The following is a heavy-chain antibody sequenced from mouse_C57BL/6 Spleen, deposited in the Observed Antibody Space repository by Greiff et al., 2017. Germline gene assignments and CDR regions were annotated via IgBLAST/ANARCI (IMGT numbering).Heavy chain of an antibody. CDR1: GYTFTDYY. V-gene: IGHV1-26*01. D-gene: IGHD2-4*01. J-gene: IGHJ2*01. CDR3: ARGGYDYNYFDY. Sequence: EVQLQQSGPELVKPGASVKISCTASGYTFTDYYMNWVKQSHGKSLEWIGDINPNNGGTSYNQKFKGKATLTVDKSSSTAYMELRSLTSEDSAVYYCARGGYDYNYFDYWGQGTTLTVSS. CDR2: INPNNGGT.